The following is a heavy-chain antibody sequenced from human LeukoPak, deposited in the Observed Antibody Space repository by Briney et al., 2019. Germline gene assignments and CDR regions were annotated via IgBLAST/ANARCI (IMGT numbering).Heavy chain of an antibody. D-gene: IGHD3-3*01. Sequence: GASLEISCEGSGYIFTSYWIGGVRQVRGKGREGRGIIYPGDSDTRYSPSFQGQVPISAAKSISTAYLQWSSLKASDTAMYYCARPNYDFWSGYYPYWGQGPLVTVSS. J-gene: IGHJ4*02. V-gene: IGHV5-51*01. CDR3: ARPNYDFWSGYYPY. CDR2: IYPGDSDT. CDR1: GYIFTSYW.